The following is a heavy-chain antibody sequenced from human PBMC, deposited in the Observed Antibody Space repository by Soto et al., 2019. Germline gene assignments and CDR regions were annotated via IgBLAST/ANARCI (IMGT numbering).Heavy chain of an antibody. V-gene: IGHV5-51*01. CDR2: IYPGDSDT. Sequence: GESLKISCKGSGYSFTSYWIGWVRQMPGKGLEWMGIIYPGDSDTRYSPSFQGQVTISADKSISTAYLQWSSLKASDTAMYYCARRIYSRRWYDGFRAFDIWGQGTMVTVS. D-gene: IGHD6-13*01. CDR1: GYSFTSYW. CDR3: ARRIYSRRWYDGFRAFDI. J-gene: IGHJ3*02.